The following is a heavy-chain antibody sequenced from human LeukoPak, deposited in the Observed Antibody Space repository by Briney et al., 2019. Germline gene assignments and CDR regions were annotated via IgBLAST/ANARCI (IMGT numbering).Heavy chain of an antibody. CDR1: GYIFSNHY. CDR2: IRPSSGRA. CDR3: AREPPESYYFDY. V-gene: IGHV1-46*01. D-gene: IGHD2/OR15-2a*01. J-gene: IGHJ4*02. Sequence: SVKVSCKTSGYIFSNHYIHRVRQAPGQGPEWMGIIRPSSGRADYTQKFQGRVTMTRDMSTTTVYMELTTLGSDDTAVYFCAREPPESYYFDYWGQGTLVTVSS.